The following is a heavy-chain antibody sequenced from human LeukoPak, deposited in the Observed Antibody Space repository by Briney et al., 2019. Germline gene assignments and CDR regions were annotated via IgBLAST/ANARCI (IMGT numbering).Heavy chain of an antibody. CDR3: ARRYCSSTSCLLDY. D-gene: IGHD2-2*01. Sequence: GGSLRLSCVASGFTFSSYELKWVRQAPGKGVEWVSHISSSGSTVYYAASVKGRSTISRDNAKNSLYLQMNSLRAEDTAVYYCARRYCSSTSCLLDYWGQGTLVTVSS. CDR1: GFTFSSYE. V-gene: IGHV3-48*03. J-gene: IGHJ4*02. CDR2: ISSSGSTV.